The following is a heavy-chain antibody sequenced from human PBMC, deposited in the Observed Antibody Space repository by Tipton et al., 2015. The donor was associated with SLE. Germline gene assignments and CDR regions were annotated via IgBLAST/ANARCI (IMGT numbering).Heavy chain of an antibody. CDR2: IYNTGST. D-gene: IGHD5-24*01. J-gene: IGHJ4*02. CDR3: ARDRATGLDY. CDR1: GGSISSYY. Sequence: TLSLTCTVSGGSISSYYWSWIRQPPGKGLECIGYIYNTGSTNYNPSLKGRVTISADTSKNEFSLKLNSVTAADTAVYYCARDRATGLDYWGQGTLVTVSS. V-gene: IGHV4-4*09.